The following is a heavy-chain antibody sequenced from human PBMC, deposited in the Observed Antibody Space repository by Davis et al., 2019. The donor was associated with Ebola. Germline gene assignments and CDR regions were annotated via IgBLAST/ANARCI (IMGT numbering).Heavy chain of an antibody. Sequence: GGSLRLSCAASGFRFGDYWMTWVRQPPGKGLEWVSSIKVDGSEKYYVDSVNGRFTVSRDNAKNSLVLQMNSLRAEDTAVYYCARGLYGMDVWGQGTTVTVSS. CDR3: ARGLYGMDV. V-gene: IGHV3-7*03. CDR2: IKVDGSEK. J-gene: IGHJ6*02. CDR1: GFRFGDYW.